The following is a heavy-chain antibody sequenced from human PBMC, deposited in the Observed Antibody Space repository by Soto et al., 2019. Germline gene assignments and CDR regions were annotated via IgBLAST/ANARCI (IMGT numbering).Heavy chain of an antibody. J-gene: IGHJ4*02. CDR2: ISAYNGNT. V-gene: IGHV1-18*01. CDR3: ARETSIAAADY. CDR1: GYTFTSYG. Sequence: QVQLVQSGAEVKKPGASVKVSCKASGYTFTSYGISWVRQAPGQGLGWRGWISAYNGNTNYAQKPQXXVTMTTDTPTSTACMELRSLRSDDTAVYYCARETSIAAADYWGQGTLVTVSS. D-gene: IGHD6-13*01.